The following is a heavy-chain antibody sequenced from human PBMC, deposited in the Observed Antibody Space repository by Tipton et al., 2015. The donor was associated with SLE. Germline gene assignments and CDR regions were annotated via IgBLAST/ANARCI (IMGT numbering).Heavy chain of an antibody. CDR3: ARGSGYFDY. CDR2: IYYSGCT. CDR1: GGSISSYH. D-gene: IGHD1-26*01. J-gene: IGHJ4*02. Sequence: TLSLTCTVSGGSISSYHWSWIRQPPGKGLEWIGYIYYSGCTNYNPPLKSRVTISVDTSKNQFSLKLSSVTAADTAVYYCARGSGYFDYWGQGTLVTVSS. V-gene: IGHV4-59*01.